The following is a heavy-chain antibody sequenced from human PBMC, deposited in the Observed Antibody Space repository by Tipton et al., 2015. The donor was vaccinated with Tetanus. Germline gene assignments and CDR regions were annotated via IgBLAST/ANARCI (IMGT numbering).Heavy chain of an antibody. CDR1: GFTFSSYA. D-gene: IGHD3-22*01. V-gene: IGHV3-30-3*01. CDR3: ARDTYYDSSGYWDY. J-gene: IGHJ4*02. CDR2: ISYDGSNK. Sequence: SLRLSCAASGFTFSSYAMHWVRQAPGKGLEWVAVISYDGSNKYYADSVKGRFTISRDNSKNTLYLQMNSLRAEDTAVYYCARDTYYDSSGYWDYWGQGTLVTVSS.